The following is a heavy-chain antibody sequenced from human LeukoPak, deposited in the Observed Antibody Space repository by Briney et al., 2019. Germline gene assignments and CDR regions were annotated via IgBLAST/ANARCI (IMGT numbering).Heavy chain of an antibody. J-gene: IGHJ6*03. CDR2: IYYSGST. CDR1: GGSISSYY. D-gene: IGHD3-3*01. V-gene: IGHV4-59*01. Sequence: SETLSLTCTVSGGSISSYYWSWIRQPPGKGLEWIGYIYYSGSTNYNPSLKSRVTISVDTSKNQFSLKLSSVTAADTAVYYCARGHYDFWSGYYLGYMDVWGKGTTVTVSS. CDR3: ARGHYDFWSGYYLGYMDV.